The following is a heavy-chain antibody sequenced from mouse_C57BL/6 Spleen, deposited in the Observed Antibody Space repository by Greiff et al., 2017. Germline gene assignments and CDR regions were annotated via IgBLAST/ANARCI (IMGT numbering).Heavy chain of an antibody. D-gene: IGHD1-1*01. CDR2: INPNNGGT. CDR3: ARERYYGSSYDFDY. J-gene: IGHJ2*01. CDR1: GYTFTDYN. V-gene: IGHV1-22*01. Sequence: VQLQQSGPELVKPGASVKMSCKASGYTFTDYNMHWVKQSHGKSLEWIGYINPNNGGTSYNQKFKGKATLTVNKSSSTAYMELRSLTSEDSAVYYCARERYYGSSYDFDYWGQGTTLTVSS.